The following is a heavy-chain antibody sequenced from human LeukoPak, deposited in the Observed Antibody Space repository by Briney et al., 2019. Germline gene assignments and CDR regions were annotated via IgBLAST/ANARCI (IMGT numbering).Heavy chain of an antibody. D-gene: IGHD6-19*01. CDR3: ARGQSSGWYRYYFDY. CDR1: GGSFSDYS. J-gene: IGHJ4*02. Sequence: SETLSLTCAVYGGSFSDYSWSWLRQTPQKGLEWIGEINYSGSTNYNPSLKSRVIMSVDTSKNQFSMKLRSVTAADTAVYYCARGQSSGWYRYYFDYWGQGTLVTVSS. V-gene: IGHV4-34*01. CDR2: INYSGST.